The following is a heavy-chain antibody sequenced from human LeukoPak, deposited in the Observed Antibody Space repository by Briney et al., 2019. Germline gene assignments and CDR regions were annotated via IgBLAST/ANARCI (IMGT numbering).Heavy chain of an antibody. CDR1: GFTFTSSA. CDR3: AAEFGRAQLWQFDY. CDR2: IVVGSGNT. D-gene: IGHD5-18*01. J-gene: IGHJ4*02. Sequence: SVNVSCTASGFTFTSSAMQWVRQARGQRLEWIGWIVVGSGNTNYAQKFQERVTITSEKSTSTAYMEVSSLRCEDTAVYYCAAEFGRAQLWQFDYWGQGTLVTVSS. V-gene: IGHV1-58*02.